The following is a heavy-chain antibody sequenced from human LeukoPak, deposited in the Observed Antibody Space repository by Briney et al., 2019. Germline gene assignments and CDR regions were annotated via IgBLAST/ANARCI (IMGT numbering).Heavy chain of an antibody. V-gene: IGHV4-34*01. CDR2: IKHSGST. Sequence: SETLSLTCAVYGGSFSGYYWSWIRQPPGKGLEWIGEIKHSGSTNYNPSLKSRVTISVDTSKNQFSLKMSSVTAADTAVYYCARGPTMGYYYYYMDVWGKGTTVTVSS. D-gene: IGHD3-10*01. J-gene: IGHJ6*03. CDR3: ARGPTMGYYYYYMDV. CDR1: GGSFSGYY.